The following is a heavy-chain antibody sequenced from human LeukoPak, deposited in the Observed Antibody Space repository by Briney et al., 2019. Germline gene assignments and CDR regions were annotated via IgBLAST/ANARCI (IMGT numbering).Heavy chain of an antibody. CDR3: ANFGPFDRSQFDY. CDR2: ISSSGSTI. Sequence: PGGSLRLSCAASGFTFSDYYMSWIRQAPGKGLEWVSYISSSGSTIYYADSVKGRFTISRDNAKNSLYLQMNSLRAEDTAVYYCANFGPFDRSQFDYWGQGTLVTVSS. V-gene: IGHV3-11*01. J-gene: IGHJ4*02. D-gene: IGHD3-9*01. CDR1: GFTFSDYY.